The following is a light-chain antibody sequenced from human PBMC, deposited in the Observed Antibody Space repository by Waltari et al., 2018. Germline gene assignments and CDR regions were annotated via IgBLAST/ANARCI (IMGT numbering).Light chain of an antibody. J-gene: IGKJ4*01. Sequence: EIVMTQSPDSLAVSLGERATLNCKSSQSILYTSTNKNYLAWYQQKSGQPPKLLIYWASTRESGVPDRFSGSGSGTDFTLTISSLQAEDVAVYYCQQYYSTPPVTFGGGTKVEIK. V-gene: IGKV4-1*01. CDR1: QSILYTSTNKNY. CDR3: QQYYSTPPVT. CDR2: WAS.